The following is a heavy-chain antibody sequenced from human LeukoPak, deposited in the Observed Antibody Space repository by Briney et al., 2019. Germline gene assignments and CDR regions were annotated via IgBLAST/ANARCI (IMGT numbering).Heavy chain of an antibody. CDR3: ARGEYSSSWHTYYYYYMDV. D-gene: IGHD6-13*01. J-gene: IGHJ6*03. CDR2: ISSSGSTI. V-gene: IGHV3-11*01. CDR1: GFTFSDYY. Sequence: PGGSLRLSCAASGFTFSDYYMSWIRQAPGKGLEWVSYISSSGSTIYYADSVKGRFTISRDNAKNSLYLQMNSLRAEDTAVYYCARGEYSSSWHTYYYYYMDVWGKGTTVTISS.